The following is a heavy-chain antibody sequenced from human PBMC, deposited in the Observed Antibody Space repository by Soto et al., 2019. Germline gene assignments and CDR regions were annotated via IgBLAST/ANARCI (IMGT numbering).Heavy chain of an antibody. Sequence: PGGSLRLSCAASGLTFSSYGMHWVRQAPGKGLEWVAVIWYDGSNKYYADSVKGRFTISRDNSKNTLYLQMNSLRAEDTAVYYCARDTIEFSSPNFDDWGQGTRVTVAS. CDR1: GLTFSSYG. D-gene: IGHD6-6*01. CDR2: IWYDGSNK. V-gene: IGHV3-33*01. CDR3: ARDTIEFSSPNFDD. J-gene: IGHJ4*02.